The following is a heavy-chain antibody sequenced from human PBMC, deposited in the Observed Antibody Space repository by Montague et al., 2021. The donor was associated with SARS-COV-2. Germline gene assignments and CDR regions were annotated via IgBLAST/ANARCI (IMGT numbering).Heavy chain of an antibody. CDR1: GASISAYY. V-gene: IGHV4-59*12. D-gene: IGHD3-10*01. Sequence: SETLSLTCAVSGASISAYYWSWIRQSPGKGLEWIGYIYHTGDTDYNPSLKSRLTISVDKSKNQFSLKLSSVTAADTAVYYCARVHPLWFGELLLDYYYYYGMDVWGQGTTVTVSS. J-gene: IGHJ6*02. CDR2: IYHTGDT. CDR3: ARVHPLWFGELLLDYYYYYGMDV.